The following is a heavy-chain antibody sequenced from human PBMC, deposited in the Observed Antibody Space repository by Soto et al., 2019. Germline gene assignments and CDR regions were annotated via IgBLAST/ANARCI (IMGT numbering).Heavy chain of an antibody. D-gene: IGHD5-18*01. J-gene: IGHJ4*02. CDR2: ISSSSRYI. CDR1: GFTFSSYS. CDR3: ARDCEWIPIDC. V-gene: IGHV3-21*01. Sequence: PGGSLRLSCAACGFTFSSYSMNWVRQAPGKGLEWVSSISSSSRYIYYAYSVKGRFTISRDNAKNSLYLQMNSLRAEDTDVYYCARDCEWIPIDCWGQGTLVIVCS.